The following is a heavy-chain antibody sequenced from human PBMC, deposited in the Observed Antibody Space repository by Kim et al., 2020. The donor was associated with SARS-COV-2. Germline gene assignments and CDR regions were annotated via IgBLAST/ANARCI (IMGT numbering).Heavy chain of an antibody. CDR2: KWFT. Sequence: KWFTDYAVSLKSRITVNPDRSRNQFSLQLNTVTPEDTAVYYCARGGVAFDLWGRGTLVTVSS. J-gene: IGHJ2*01. D-gene: IGHD2-8*02. V-gene: IGHV6-1*01. CDR3: ARGGVAFDL.